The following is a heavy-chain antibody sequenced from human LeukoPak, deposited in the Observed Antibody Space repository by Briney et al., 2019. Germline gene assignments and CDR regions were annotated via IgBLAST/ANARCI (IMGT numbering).Heavy chain of an antibody. CDR3: ATGLAYCGGDCFNYFDY. CDR1: GYTLTELS. D-gene: IGHD2-21*02. CDR2: FDPEDGET. Sequence: ASVKVSCKVSGYTLTELSMHWVRQAPGKGLEWMGGFDPEDGETIYAQKFQGRVTMTEDTSTDTAYMELSSLRSEDTAVYYCATGLAYCGGDCFNYFDYWGPGTLVTVSS. J-gene: IGHJ4*02. V-gene: IGHV1-24*01.